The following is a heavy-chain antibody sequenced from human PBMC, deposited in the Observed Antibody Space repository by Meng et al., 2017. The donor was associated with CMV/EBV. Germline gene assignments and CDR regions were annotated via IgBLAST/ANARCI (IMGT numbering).Heavy chain of an antibody. CDR1: GGTFSSYA. Sequence: QVQLVQSGAEVKKPXSSVKVXCKASGGTFSSYAISWVRQAPGQGLEWMGGIIPIFGTANYAQKFQGRVTITADESTSTAYMELSSLRSEDTAVYYCARKGTFGGAVGAFDYWGQGTLVTVSS. V-gene: IGHV1-69*12. D-gene: IGHD3-16*01. J-gene: IGHJ4*02. CDR2: IIPIFGTA. CDR3: ARKGTFGGAVGAFDY.